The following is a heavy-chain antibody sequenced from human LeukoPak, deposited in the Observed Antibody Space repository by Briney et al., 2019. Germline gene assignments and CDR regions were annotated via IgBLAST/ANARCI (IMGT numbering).Heavy chain of an antibody. V-gene: IGHV3-23*01. Sequence: PGGSLRLSCAASGFTFSSYAMSWVRQAPGKGLEWVSTISGSGGSTYYADSVKGRFTISRDNSKNTLYLQMNSLRAEDTAVYYCAKDPRARYNWNQPPNYYFDYWGQGTLVTVSS. CDR3: AKDPRARYNWNQPPNYYFDY. CDR1: GFTFSSYA. D-gene: IGHD1-20*01. CDR2: ISGSGGST. J-gene: IGHJ4*02.